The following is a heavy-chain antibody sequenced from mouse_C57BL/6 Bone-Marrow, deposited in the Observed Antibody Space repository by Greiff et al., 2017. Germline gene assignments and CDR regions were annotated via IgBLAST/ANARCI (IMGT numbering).Heavy chain of an antibody. J-gene: IGHJ2*01. D-gene: IGHD2-3*01. CDR1: GYTFTGYW. CDR2: ILPGSGST. Sequence: QVQLKQSGAELMKPGASVKLSCKATGYTFTGYWIEWVKQRPGHGLEWIGEILPGSGSTNYTEKFKGKATFTADTSSNTAYMQLSSLTTEDSAIYYCARWLLRLLDYWGQGTTLTVSS. CDR3: ARWLLRLLDY. V-gene: IGHV1-9*01.